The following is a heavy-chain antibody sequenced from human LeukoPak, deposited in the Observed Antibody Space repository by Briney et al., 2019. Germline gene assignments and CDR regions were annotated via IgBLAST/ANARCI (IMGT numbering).Heavy chain of an antibody. D-gene: IGHD4-17*01. CDR2: IYYSGST. J-gene: IGHJ4*02. V-gene: IGHV4-59*01. CDR3: ARYDYGDYYFDY. Sequence: SETLSLACTVSGGSISSYYWSWIRQPPGKGLEWIGYIYYSGSTNYNPSLKSRVTISVDTSKNQFSLKLSSVTAADTAVYYCARYDYGDYYFDYWGQGTLVTVSS. CDR1: GGSISSYY.